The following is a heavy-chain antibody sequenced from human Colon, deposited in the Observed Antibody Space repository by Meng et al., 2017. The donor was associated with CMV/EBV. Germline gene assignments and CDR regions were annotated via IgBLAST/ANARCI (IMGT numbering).Heavy chain of an antibody. CDR1: GISVSGNY. J-gene: IGHJ3*01. CDR2: IYSSGRT. V-gene: IGHV3-53*01. D-gene: IGHD3-22*01. CDR3: ARVSSVGLALDV. Sequence: GESLKISCVVSGISVSGNYMTWVRQVPGKGLEWLSVIYSSGRTFYGDSAKGRFTISRDTSQNTVYLQMDTLRVEDTAMYYCARVSSVGLALDVWGQGTMVTVSS.